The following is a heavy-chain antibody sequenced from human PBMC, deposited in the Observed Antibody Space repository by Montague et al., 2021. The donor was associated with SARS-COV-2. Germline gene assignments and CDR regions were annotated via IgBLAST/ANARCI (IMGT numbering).Heavy chain of an antibody. J-gene: IGHJ3*01. D-gene: IGHD1-26*01. CDR3: ARDTTYNTGIYYDAFDV. CDR2: INRDGSVK. CDR1: GFALNSYW. Sequence: SLRLSCAASGFALNSYWMTRARQAPGKGLEWVANINRDGSVKHFVDSVEGRFTISRDNAKNSLYLLMNSLRLEDTAVYYCARDTTYNTGIYYDAFDVWGQGTMVTVSS. V-gene: IGHV3-7*03.